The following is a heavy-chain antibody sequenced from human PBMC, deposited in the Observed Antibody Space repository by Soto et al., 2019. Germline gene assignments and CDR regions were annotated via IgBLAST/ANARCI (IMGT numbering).Heavy chain of an antibody. D-gene: IGHD3-10*01. CDR2: INSDGRST. J-gene: IGHJ4*02. Sequence: GGSLRLSWAASGFTFSSYSMNWVRQAPGKGLVWVSRINSDGRSTNYADSVKGRFTISRDNDKDTLYLQMNSLRGDDTAVYYCARGASGNYYQDSWSQGTLVTVSS. V-gene: IGHV3-74*01. CDR3: ARGASGNYYQDS. CDR1: GFTFSSYS.